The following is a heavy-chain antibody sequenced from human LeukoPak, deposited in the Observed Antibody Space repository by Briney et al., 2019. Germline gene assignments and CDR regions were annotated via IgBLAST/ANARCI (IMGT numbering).Heavy chain of an antibody. V-gene: IGHV3-9*01. CDR2: ISWNSGSI. J-gene: IGHJ6*02. Sequence: GGSLRLSCAASGFTFHDYAMHWVRQAPGKGLEWVSGISWNSGSIGYADSVKGRFTISRDNVKNSLYLQMNSLRVEDTALYYCAKDYNGMDVWGQGTTVTVSS. CDR3: AKDYNGMDV. CDR1: GFTFHDYA.